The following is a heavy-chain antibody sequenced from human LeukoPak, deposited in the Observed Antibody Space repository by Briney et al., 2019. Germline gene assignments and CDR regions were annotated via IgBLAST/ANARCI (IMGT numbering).Heavy chain of an antibody. Sequence: ASVKVSCKVSGYTLTELSMHWVRQAPGKGLEWMGGFDPEDGETIYAQKFQGRVTMTEDTSTDTAYMELSSLRSEDTAVYYCARGVAARPFYFYYYMDVWDTGTTVTFSS. CDR1: GYTLTELS. J-gene: IGHJ6*03. D-gene: IGHD6-6*01. CDR3: ARGVAARPFYFYYYMDV. V-gene: IGHV1-24*01. CDR2: FDPEDGET.